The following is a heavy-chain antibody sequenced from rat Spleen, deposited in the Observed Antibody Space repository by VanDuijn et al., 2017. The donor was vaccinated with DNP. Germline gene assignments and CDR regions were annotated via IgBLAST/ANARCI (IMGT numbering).Heavy chain of an antibody. CDR3: ARDSGIEAY. CDR1: GFSLTSYH. Sequence: QVQLKESGPGLVQPSQTLSLTCTVSGFSLTSYHVHWVRQPPGKGLEWMGRVQSGGTTDYSSALKSRLIISRDASKSQVFLKMNSLQTEDTAIYFCARDSGIEAYWGQGTLVTVSS. CDR2: VQSGGTT. V-gene: IGHV2-27*01. D-gene: IGHD1-1*01. J-gene: IGHJ3*01.